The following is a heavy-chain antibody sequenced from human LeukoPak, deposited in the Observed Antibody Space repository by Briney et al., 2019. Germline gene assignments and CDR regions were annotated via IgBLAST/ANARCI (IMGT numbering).Heavy chain of an antibody. D-gene: IGHD3-10*01. CDR2: ILYDGSNK. CDR1: GLTFSSYG. J-gene: IGHJ5*02. V-gene: IGHV3-30*18. Sequence: GGSLRLSCAASGLTFSSYGMHWVRQAPGKGLAWVAIILYDGSNKYYADSVKGRFTISRDNSKNTLYLQVNSLRAEDTAVYYCAKQLWFGEEIFDPWGQGTLVTVSS. CDR3: AKQLWFGEEIFDP.